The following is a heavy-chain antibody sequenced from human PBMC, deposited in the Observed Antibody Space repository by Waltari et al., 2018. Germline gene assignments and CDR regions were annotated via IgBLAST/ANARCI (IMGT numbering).Heavy chain of an antibody. CDR1: GYTFTNYD. D-gene: IGHD6-13*01. V-gene: IGHV1-18*04. J-gene: IGHJ4*02. CDR2: VSVYNGNT. CDR3: ARNWSSSWSPGGY. Sequence: QVRLVQSGAEVKKPGASVKVSCKASGYTFTNYDISWVRQAPGQGLEWMGWVSVYNGNTNYALKLQGRVTMTTDTATRTAYMELRSLGSDDTAVYYCARNWSSSWSPGGYWGQGTLVTVSS.